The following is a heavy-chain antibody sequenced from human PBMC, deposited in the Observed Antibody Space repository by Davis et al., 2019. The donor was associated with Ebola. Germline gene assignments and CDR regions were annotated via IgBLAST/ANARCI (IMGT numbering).Heavy chain of an antibody. Sequence: PSETLSLTCTVSGDSISNYFWSWIRQPAGKGLEWIGRIYASVTTNYHPSLRGRVTMSIDTSKKQFSLNLTSVTAADTAVYYCAREGTNSQGRGLDVWGQGTTVTVSS. D-gene: IGHD4-23*01. J-gene: IGHJ6*02. V-gene: IGHV4-4*07. CDR2: IYASVTT. CDR3: AREGTNSQGRGLDV. CDR1: GDSISNYF.